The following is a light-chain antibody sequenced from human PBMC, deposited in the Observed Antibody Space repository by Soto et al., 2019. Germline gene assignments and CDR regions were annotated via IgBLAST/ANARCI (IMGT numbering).Light chain of an antibody. V-gene: IGKV1D-16*01. CDR3: QQYENLPT. J-gene: IGKJ5*01. CDR1: QGISSW. Sequence: DIQMTQSPSSVSASVGDRVTITCRASQGISSWLAWYQQKPEKAPKLVIYDASSLQSGVPSRFSGSGSGTDFTFTISRLQPEDIATYYCQQYENLPTFGQGTRLEIK. CDR2: DAS.